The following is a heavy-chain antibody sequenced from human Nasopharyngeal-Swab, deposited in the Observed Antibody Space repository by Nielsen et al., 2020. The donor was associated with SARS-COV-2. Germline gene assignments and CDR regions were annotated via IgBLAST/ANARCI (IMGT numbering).Heavy chain of an antibody. J-gene: IGHJ4*02. Sequence: GESLKISCAASGFTFSSSAMHWVRQAPGKGLEWVAVISYDGSNKYYADSVKGRFTISRDNSKNTLYLQMNSLRAEDTAVYYCAGTSRDYWGQGTLVTVSS. CDR2: ISYDGSNK. CDR3: AGTSRDY. V-gene: IGHV3-30-3*01. CDR1: GFTFSSSA.